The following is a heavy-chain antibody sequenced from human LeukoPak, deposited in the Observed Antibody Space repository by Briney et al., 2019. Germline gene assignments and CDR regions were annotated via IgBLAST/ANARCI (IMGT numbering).Heavy chain of an antibody. CDR3: ARDSGTTGEVKFDP. D-gene: IGHD3-10*01. CDR1: GGSISTYY. Sequence: SETLSLTCTVSGGSISTYYWSWIRQPPGKGLEWIGYIYHSGSTNYNPSLQSRVTMSMDTSKNQFSLNLTPVTAADTAIYYCARDSGTTGEVKFDPWGQGILVTVSS. J-gene: IGHJ5*02. CDR2: IYHSGST. V-gene: IGHV4-59*08.